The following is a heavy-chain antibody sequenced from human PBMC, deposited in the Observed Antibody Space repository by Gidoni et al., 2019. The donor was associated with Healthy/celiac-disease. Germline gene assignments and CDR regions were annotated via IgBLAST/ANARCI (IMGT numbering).Heavy chain of an antibody. J-gene: IGHJ2*01. Sequence: QVQLVESGGGVVQPGRSLRLSCAGSGFTFSSYAMHWVRKAPGKVLEWVAVISYDGSNKYYADSVKGRFTISRYNSKNTLYLQMNSLRAEDTAVYYCARDRVGATGRYFDLWGRGTLVTVSS. CDR1: GFTFSSYA. CDR3: ARDRVGATGRYFDL. V-gene: IGHV3-30-3*01. D-gene: IGHD1-26*01. CDR2: ISYDGSNK.